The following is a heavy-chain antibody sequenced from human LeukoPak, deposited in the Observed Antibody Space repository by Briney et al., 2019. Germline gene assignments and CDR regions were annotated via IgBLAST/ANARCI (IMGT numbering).Heavy chain of an antibody. CDR2: IWYDGSNK. V-gene: IGHV3-33*01. Sequence: GRSLRLSCAASGFTFSSYGMHWVRQAPGKGLEWVAVIWYDGSNKYYADSVKGRFTISRDNSKNTLYLQMNSLKTEDTAVYYCTTGGPNSPNYYYYYMDVWGKGTTVTVSS. J-gene: IGHJ6*03. CDR3: TTGGPNSPNYYYYYMDV. CDR1: GFTFSSYG. D-gene: IGHD5-18*01.